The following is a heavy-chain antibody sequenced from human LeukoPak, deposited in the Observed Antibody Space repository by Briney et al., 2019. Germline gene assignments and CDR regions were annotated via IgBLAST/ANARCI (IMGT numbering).Heavy chain of an antibody. J-gene: IGHJ5*02. V-gene: IGHV3-74*01. CDR1: GFTFSTYW. Sequence: GGSLRLSRAAPGFTFSTYWMHWVRQAPGKGLVWVSRINNDGTSAGYADSVKGRFTISRDNAKNTLYLQMNSLRAEDTAVYYCARGASSWFDPWGQGTLVTVSS. CDR2: INNDGTSA. D-gene: IGHD6-13*01. CDR3: ARGASSWFDP.